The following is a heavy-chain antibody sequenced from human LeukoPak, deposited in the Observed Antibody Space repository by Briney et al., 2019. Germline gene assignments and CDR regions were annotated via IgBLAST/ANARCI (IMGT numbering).Heavy chain of an antibody. V-gene: IGHV4-39*01. J-gene: IGHJ4*02. CDR2: YTGST. Sequence: SETLSLTCTVSGGSISSSTYYWGWIRQPPGKGLEWIGSYTGSTDYNPSLKSRGAISVDASKSQISLRLSSVTAADTAVYYCARHGPTRKHWLVGYYFDYWGQGTLVTVSS. CDR1: GGSISSSTYY. CDR3: ARHGPTRKHWLVGYYFDY. D-gene: IGHD6-19*01.